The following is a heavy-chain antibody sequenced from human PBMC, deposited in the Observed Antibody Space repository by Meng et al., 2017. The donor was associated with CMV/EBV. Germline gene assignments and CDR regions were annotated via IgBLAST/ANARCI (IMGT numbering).Heavy chain of an antibody. D-gene: IGHD1-26*01. Sequence: ASVKVSCKASGYTFTGYYMHWVRQAPGQGLEWMGWINPNSGGTNYAQKFLGRVTMTRDTSISTAYMELSRLRSDDTAVYYCATPWEGSGRPAGFDYWGQGTLVTVSS. CDR1: GYTFTGYY. CDR3: ATPWEGSGRPAGFDY. V-gene: IGHV1-2*02. CDR2: INPNSGGT. J-gene: IGHJ4*02.